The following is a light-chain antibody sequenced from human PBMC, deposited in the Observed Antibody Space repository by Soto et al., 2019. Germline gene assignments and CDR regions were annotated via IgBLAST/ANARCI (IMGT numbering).Light chain of an antibody. V-gene: IGLV2-14*01. CDR1: SSDVGDYNY. J-gene: IGLJ1*01. CDR2: EVN. Sequence: QSVLTQPASLSGSPGQSITISCTGTSSDVGDYNYVSWYQQHPGKAPKLMIYEVNNRPSGVSNRFSGSKSGNTASLTISGLQAGDEAEYFRSSYKRTSRVYVFGTGTKVTVL. CDR3: SSYKRTSRVYV.